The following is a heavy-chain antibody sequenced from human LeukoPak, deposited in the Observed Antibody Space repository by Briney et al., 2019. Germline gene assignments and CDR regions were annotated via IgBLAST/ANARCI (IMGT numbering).Heavy chain of an antibody. Sequence: SETLSLTCAVYGGSFSGYYWSWIRQPPGKGLEWIGEINHSGSTNYNPSLKSRVTISVDTSKNQFSLKLSSVTAADTAVYYCARRWVVVPAAPPEYYFDYWGQGTLVTVSS. J-gene: IGHJ4*02. CDR3: ARRWVVVPAAPPEYYFDY. CDR2: INHSGST. CDR1: GGSFSGYY. D-gene: IGHD2-2*01. V-gene: IGHV4-34*01.